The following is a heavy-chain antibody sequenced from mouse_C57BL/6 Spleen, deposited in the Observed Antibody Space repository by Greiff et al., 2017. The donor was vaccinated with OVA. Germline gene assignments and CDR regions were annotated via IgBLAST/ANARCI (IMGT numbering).Heavy chain of an antibody. Sequence: QVQLQQPGAELVKPGASVKMSCKASGYTFTSYWITWVKQRPGQGLEWIGDIYPGSGSTNYNAKFKSKATLTVDASSSTAYMQLSSLTSEDSAVYYCANGYYGSSYYFDYWGHGTTLTVSS. CDR2: IYPGSGST. CDR3: ANGYYGSSYYFDY. V-gene: IGHV1-55*01. D-gene: IGHD1-1*01. J-gene: IGHJ2*01. CDR1: GYTFTSYW.